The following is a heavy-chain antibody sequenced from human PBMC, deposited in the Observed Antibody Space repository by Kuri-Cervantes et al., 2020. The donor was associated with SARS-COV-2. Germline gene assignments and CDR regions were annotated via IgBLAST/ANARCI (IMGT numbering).Heavy chain of an antibody. J-gene: IGHJ4*02. D-gene: IGHD6-6*01. CDR1: EYNFTNYW. Sequence: GESLKISCKGSEYNFTNYWIGWVRQMPGKGLEWMGRIDPSDSYTNYTPSFQGHVTISADKSISTAYLQWSSLKASDTAMYYCARDSIAARPRVFGGYWGQGTLVTVSS. CDR3: ARDSIAARPRVFGGY. V-gene: IGHV5-10-1*01. CDR2: IDPSDSYT.